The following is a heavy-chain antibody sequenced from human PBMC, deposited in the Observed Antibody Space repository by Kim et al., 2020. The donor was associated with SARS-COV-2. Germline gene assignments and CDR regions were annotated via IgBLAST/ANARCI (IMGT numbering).Heavy chain of an antibody. J-gene: IGHJ4*02. CDR3: AKSANGRMIVVVITNFDY. V-gene: IGHV3-23*01. CDR1: GFTFSSYA. CDR2: ISGSGGST. Sequence: GGSLRLSCAASGFTFSSYAMSWVRQAPGKGLEWVSAISGSGGSTYYADSVKGRFTISRDNSKNTLYLQMNSLRAEDTAVYYCAKSANGRMIVVVITNFDYWGQGTLVTVSS. D-gene: IGHD3-22*01.